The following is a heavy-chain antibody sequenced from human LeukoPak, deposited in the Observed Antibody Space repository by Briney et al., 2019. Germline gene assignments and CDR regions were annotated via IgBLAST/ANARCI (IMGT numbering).Heavy chain of an antibody. CDR2: IKEDGTEK. CDR3: VRAGWELDY. D-gene: IGHD1-26*01. Sequence: GGSLTLSCRTSGFNFINYWMSWVRQGPGTGLEWVAHIKEDGTEKYYADSVKGRFTIARDDATNSLYLQMNSLGAEDTALYYCVRAGWELDYWGQGTPVTVSS. J-gene: IGHJ4*02. CDR1: GFNFINYW. V-gene: IGHV3-7*01.